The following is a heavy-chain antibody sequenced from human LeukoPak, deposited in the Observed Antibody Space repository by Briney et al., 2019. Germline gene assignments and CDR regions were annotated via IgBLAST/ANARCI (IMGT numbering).Heavy chain of an antibody. CDR3: AKRQGRNSGNYDWFDP. Sequence: SETLSLTCTVSGGSIISYYWSWIRQPPGQGLEWIAYIHSNGYTNYNPSLESRVTISVDTSKNQFSLKVSSVTAADTAVYYCAKRQGRNSGNYDWFDPWGQGTLVTVSS. V-gene: IGHV4-4*09. CDR1: GGSIISYY. J-gene: IGHJ5*02. CDR2: IHSNGYT. D-gene: IGHD1-26*01.